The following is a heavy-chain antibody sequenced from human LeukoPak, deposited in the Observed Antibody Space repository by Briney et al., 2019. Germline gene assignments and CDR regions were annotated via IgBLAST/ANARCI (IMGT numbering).Heavy chain of an antibody. Sequence: SETLCLTCTVSGDSISSSSYYWGWIRQPPGKGLEWFGCINYFDSTYYIPSLMSRVTISVEASKNHFSLQLSSVTAADTAVYYCARHRGYRRYTSLDYWGQGILVTVSS. D-gene: IGHD5-18*01. V-gene: IGHV4-39*01. CDR2: INYFDST. CDR3: ARHRGYRRYTSLDY. CDR1: GDSISSSSYY. J-gene: IGHJ4*02.